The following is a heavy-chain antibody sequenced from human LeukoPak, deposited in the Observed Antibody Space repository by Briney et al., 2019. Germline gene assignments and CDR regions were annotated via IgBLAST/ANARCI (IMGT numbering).Heavy chain of an antibody. CDR2: ISSSSSTI. D-gene: IGHD4-17*01. Sequence: GGSLRLSCAASGFTFSSYSMNWVRQAPGKGLEWISYISSSSSTIYYADSVKGRFTISRDNAKNSLYLQMNSLRDEDTAVYYCARDPSTYYGIYYFDYWGQGTVVTVSS. CDR3: ARDPSTYYGIYYFDY. J-gene: IGHJ4*02. CDR1: GFTFSSYS. V-gene: IGHV3-48*02.